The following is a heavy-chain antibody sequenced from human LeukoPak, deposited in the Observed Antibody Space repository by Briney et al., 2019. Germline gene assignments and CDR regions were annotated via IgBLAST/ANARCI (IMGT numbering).Heavy chain of an antibody. CDR2: IIPIFGTA. V-gene: IGHV1-69*05. D-gene: IGHD6-13*01. CDR1: GYTFTDYY. CDR3: ARVRYSSPDYFDY. J-gene: IGHJ4*02. Sequence: SVKVSCKASGYTFTDYYMHWVRQAPGRGLEWMGGIIPIFGTANYAQKFQGRVTITTDESTSTAYMELSSLRSEDTAVYYCARVRYSSPDYFDYWGQGTLVTVSS.